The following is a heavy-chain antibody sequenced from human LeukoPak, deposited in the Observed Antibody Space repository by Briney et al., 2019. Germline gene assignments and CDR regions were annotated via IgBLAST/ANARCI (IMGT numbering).Heavy chain of an antibody. CDR3: ARAFYDFWSGGPFDY. CDR1: GYSISSGYY. J-gene: IGHJ4*02. CDR2: IYTSGST. D-gene: IGHD3-3*01. Sequence: PSETLSLTCAVSGYSISSGYYWGWIRQPAGKGLEWIGRIYTSGSTNYNPSLKSRVTMSVDTSKNQFSLKLSSVTAADTAVYYCARAFYDFWSGGPFDYWGQGTLVTVSS. V-gene: IGHV4-4*07.